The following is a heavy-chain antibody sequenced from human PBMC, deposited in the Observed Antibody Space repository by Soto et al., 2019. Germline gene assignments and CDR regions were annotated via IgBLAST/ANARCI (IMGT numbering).Heavy chain of an antibody. V-gene: IGHV4-59*08. CDR3: ARRYGGTFDY. D-gene: IGHD2-15*01. J-gene: IGHJ4*02. Sequence: QVQLQESGPGLVKPSETLSLTCTVSGGSISSYYWSWIRQPPGKGLEWIGYIYYSGSTNYNPSLISRVTISVDTAKNQFSLKLSSVTAADTAVYYCARRYGGTFDYWGQGTLVTVSS. CDR1: GGSISSYY. CDR2: IYYSGST.